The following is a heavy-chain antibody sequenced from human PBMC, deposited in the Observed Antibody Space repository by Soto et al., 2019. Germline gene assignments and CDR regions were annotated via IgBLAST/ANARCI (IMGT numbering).Heavy chain of an antibody. V-gene: IGHV3-11*01. CDR2: ISSSGSTI. D-gene: IGHD3-9*01. CDR1: GFTFSDYY. CDR3: ARDRRSDILTASKYCYYMDV. Sequence: PGGSLRLSCAASGFTFSDYYMSWIRQAPGKGLEWVSYISSSGSTIYYADSVKGRFTISRDNAKNSLNLQMNSLRAEDTAVYYSARDRRSDILTASKYCYYMDVWGKGTTVTVSS. J-gene: IGHJ6*03.